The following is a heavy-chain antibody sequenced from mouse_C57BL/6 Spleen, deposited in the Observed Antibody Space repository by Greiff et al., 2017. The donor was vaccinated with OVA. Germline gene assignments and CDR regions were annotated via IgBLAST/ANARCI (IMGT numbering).Heavy chain of an antibody. Sequence: VQRVESGPGLVQPSQSLSITCTVSGFSLTSYGVHWVRQSPGKGLEWLGVIWSGGSTDYNAAFISRLSISKDNSKSQVFFKMNSLQADDTAIYYCARPYYGNYAMDYWGQGTSVTVSS. CDR2: IWSGGST. J-gene: IGHJ4*01. CDR1: GFSLTSYG. D-gene: IGHD2-10*01. CDR3: ARPYYGNYAMDY. V-gene: IGHV2-2*01.